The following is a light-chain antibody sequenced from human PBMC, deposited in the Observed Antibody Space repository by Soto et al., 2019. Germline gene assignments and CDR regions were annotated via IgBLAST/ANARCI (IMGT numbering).Light chain of an antibody. CDR1: SSNVGSYKL. V-gene: IGLV2-14*02. Sequence: QSALTQPASVSGSPGQSITISCTGTSSNVGSYKLVSWYQQHPGKAPKLMIFEVNKRPSGISPRFSGSKAGNTASLTISGLQADDEADYFCSTYTSASTSFGGGTKVTVL. CDR3: STYTSASTS. CDR2: EVN. J-gene: IGLJ2*01.